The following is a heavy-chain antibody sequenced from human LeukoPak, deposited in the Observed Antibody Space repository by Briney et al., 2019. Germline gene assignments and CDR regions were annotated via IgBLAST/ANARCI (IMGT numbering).Heavy chain of an antibody. CDR1: GGSISSSSYY. J-gene: IGHJ4*02. CDR2: IYTSGST. Sequence: IPSETLSLTCTVSGGSISSSSYYWGWIRQPAGKGLEWIGRIYTSGSTNYNPSLKSRVTISVDTSKNQFSLKLSSVTAADTAVYYCARAGVSMVRGATFDYWGQGTLVTVSS. CDR3: ARAGVSMVRGATFDY. D-gene: IGHD3-10*01. V-gene: IGHV4-61*02.